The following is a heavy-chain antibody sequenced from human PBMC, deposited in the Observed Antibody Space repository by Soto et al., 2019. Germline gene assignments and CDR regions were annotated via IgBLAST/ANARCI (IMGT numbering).Heavy chain of an antibody. CDR2: IIPMFGTA. CDR3: ARPVLMDTGMRYYYGMDV. J-gene: IGHJ6*02. D-gene: IGHD5-18*01. Sequence: QVQLVQSGAEVKKPGSSVKVSCKASGGTFSSYAMNWVRQAPGQGLEWLGGIIPMFGTADYAQKFQGRVTTTADESTRAAYMELSSLRYEDTAVYYCARPVLMDTGMRYYYGMDVWGQGTTVTVSS. V-gene: IGHV1-69*01. CDR1: GGTFSSYA.